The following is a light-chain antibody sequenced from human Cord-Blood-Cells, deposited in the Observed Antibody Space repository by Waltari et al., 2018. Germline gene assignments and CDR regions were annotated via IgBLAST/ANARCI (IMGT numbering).Light chain of an antibody. Sequence: QSVLTQPPSASGTPGPRVTIPCSGSSSNIGSKYVYWYQPLPGTAPKLIIYRNSQRPSGVPDRFSGSKSGTSASLAISGLRSEDEADYYCAAWDDSLSGPVFGGGTKLTVL. CDR1: SSNIGSKY. CDR2: RNS. J-gene: IGLJ3*02. V-gene: IGLV1-47*01. CDR3: AAWDDSLSGPV.